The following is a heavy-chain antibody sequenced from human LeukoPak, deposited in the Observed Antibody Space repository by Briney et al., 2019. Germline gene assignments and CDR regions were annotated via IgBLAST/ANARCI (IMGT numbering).Heavy chain of an antibody. CDR1: GFTFGSYG. CDR3: ARVGDSYSSGWYVGD. D-gene: IGHD6-19*01. J-gene: IGHJ4*02. CDR2: IWYDGSNK. Sequence: GSLRLSCAASGFTFGSYGMHWVRQAPGKGLEWVAVIWYDGSNKYYADSVKGRFTISRDNSKNTLYLQMNSLRAEDTAVYYCARVGDSYSSGWYVGDWGQGTLVTVSS. V-gene: IGHV3-33*01.